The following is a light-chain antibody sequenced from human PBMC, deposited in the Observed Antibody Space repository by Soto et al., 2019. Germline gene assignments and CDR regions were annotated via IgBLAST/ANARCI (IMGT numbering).Light chain of an antibody. CDR3: CSYAGSYTFV. V-gene: IGLV2-11*01. CDR1: SSDVGVYNY. J-gene: IGLJ1*01. Sequence: HSVLTDPRSVSGSPGHSVSMCFTGTSSDVGVYNYVSWYQQYPGKAPKIMIYDVSKRPSGVPDRFSGSKSDNTASLTISGLQAEDEADYYCCSYAGSYTFVFGIGTKVTVL. CDR2: DVS.